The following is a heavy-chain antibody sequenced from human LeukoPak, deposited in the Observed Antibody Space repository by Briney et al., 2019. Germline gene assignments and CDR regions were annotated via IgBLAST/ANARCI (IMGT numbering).Heavy chain of an antibody. V-gene: IGHV4-61*01. Sequence: SETLSLTCSVSGGSVRSRTYYWSWIRQPPGKGLQWIGYVYYSGSTNYNPSLKSRVTISVDTSKNQFSLKVRSVTAADTAVYYCARLRGYCINDVCSSDRFPDYWGQGTLVTVSS. J-gene: IGHJ4*02. CDR3: ARLRGYCINDVCSSDRFPDY. CDR1: GGSVRSRTYY. CDR2: VYYSGST. D-gene: IGHD2-8*01.